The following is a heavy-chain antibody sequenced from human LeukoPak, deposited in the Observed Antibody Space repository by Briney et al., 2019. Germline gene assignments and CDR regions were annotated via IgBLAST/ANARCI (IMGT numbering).Heavy chain of an antibody. V-gene: IGHV3-74*01. CDR3: AREIVVVPAAIGGFDY. CDR2: INPDGSGR. D-gene: IGHD2-2*02. CDR1: GFTFSGHW. Sequence: GGSLRLSCAASGFTFSGHWMDWVRQAPGKGLVWVARINPDGSGRHYADFVEGRFTISRDNSKNTLYLQMNSLRAEDTAVYYCAREIVVVPAAIGGFDYWGQGTLVTVSS. J-gene: IGHJ4*02.